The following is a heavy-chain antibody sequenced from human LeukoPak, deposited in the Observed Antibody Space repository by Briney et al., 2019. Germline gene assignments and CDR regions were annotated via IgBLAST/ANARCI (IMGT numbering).Heavy chain of an antibody. CDR3: AKDKGREGDY. Sequence: GGSLRLSCAASGFPFSNYGMHWVRQAPGKGLEWVAVISSNGIDKYYADSVKGQFTISRDNSKNTLYLQMSSLRAEDTAVYYCAKDKGREGDYWGQGNLVTVSS. CDR1: GFPFSNYG. J-gene: IGHJ4*02. CDR2: ISSNGIDK. V-gene: IGHV3-30*18.